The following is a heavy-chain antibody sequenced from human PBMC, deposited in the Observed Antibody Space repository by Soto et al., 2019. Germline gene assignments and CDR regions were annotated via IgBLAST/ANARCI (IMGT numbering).Heavy chain of an antibody. CDR3: PKHKNRGTYLSDIDN. D-gene: IGHD1-1*01. Sequence: PGGPLRFSGGASGLTSHDYAMHWVRQAPGKGLGWGSGITRSSGSQGYADSVKGRFSVSRANAMTSLYLQMTCQRPEDTAVYYCPKHKNRGTYLSDIDNWGQGTLVTVSS. CDR1: GLTSHDYA. J-gene: IGHJ4*02. V-gene: IGHV3-9*02. CDR2: ITRSSGSQ.